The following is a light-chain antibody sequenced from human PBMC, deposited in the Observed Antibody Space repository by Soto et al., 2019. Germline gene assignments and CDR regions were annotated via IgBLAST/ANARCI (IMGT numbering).Light chain of an antibody. CDR2: GAS. Sequence: IVLTQSPGTLSLSPGERATLSCRASQSVSSSYLAWYQQKPGQAPRLLIYGASSRATGIPDRFSGSGSGTDFTLTISRLEPEDFAVYYCQQYGSSPGRYTFGQWTKLDIK. CDR1: QSVSSSY. CDR3: QQYGSSPGRYT. V-gene: IGKV3-20*01. J-gene: IGKJ2*01.